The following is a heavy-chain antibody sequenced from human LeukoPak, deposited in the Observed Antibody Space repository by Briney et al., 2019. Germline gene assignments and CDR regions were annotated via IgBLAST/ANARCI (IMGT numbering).Heavy chain of an antibody. V-gene: IGHV3-23*01. CDR1: GFTFSSYA. CDR2: ISGSGGST. CDR3: AKDRTEWELFD. J-gene: IGHJ4*02. Sequence: GGSLRLSCAASGFTFSSYAMSWVRQAPGKGLEWVSAISGSGGSTYYADSVKGRFTISRDNSKNTLYPQMNSLRAEDTAVYYCAKDRTEWELFDWGQGTLVTVSS. D-gene: IGHD3-10*01.